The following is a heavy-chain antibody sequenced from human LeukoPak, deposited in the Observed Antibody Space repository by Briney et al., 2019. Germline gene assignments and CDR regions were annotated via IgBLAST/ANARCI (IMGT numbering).Heavy chain of an antibody. Sequence: GGSLRLSCAASGFTVSSNYMSWVRQAPGKGLEWVAIISYDGSNKYYADSVKGRFTISRDNSKNTVYLQMNSLRAEDTAVYYCARDPYSGSRVGSYTWFDPWGQGTLVTVSS. V-gene: IGHV3-30*03. CDR1: GFTVSSNY. J-gene: IGHJ5*02. D-gene: IGHD1-26*01. CDR3: ARDPYSGSRVGSYTWFDP. CDR2: ISYDGSNK.